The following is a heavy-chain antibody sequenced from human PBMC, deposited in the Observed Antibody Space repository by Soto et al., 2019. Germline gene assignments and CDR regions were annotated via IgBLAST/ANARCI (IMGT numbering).Heavy chain of an antibody. CDR2: INPNNGDT. J-gene: IGHJ4*02. D-gene: IGHD6-6*01. V-gene: IGHV1-2*02. CDR3: ARSVSFITPRPDY. CDR1: GYTFTDYY. Sequence: ASVKVSCKASGYTFTDYYMHWLRQAPGQGLECMGWINPNNGDTNYAQKFQGRVTMTRDTSISTAYLEVSRLRSDGTAVYYCARSVSFITPRPDYWGQGTLVTVSS.